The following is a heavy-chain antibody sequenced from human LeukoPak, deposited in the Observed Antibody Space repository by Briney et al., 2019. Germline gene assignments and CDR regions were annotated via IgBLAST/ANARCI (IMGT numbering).Heavy chain of an antibody. V-gene: IGHV4-61*01. CDR3: ARAPYYYDNSGYFRFDY. CDR1: GGSVSSRTYY. CDR2: IYSSGST. Sequence: SETLSLTCTVSGGSVSSRTYYWSWIRQPPGKGLEWIGYIYSSGSTNYNPSLKSRVTISVDMSKNQFSLKLTSVTAADTAVYYCARAPYYYDNSGYFRFDYWGQGTLVTVSS. J-gene: IGHJ4*02. D-gene: IGHD3-22*01.